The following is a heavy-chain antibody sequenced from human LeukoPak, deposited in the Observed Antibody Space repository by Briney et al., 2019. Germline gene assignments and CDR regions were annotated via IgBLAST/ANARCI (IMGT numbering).Heavy chain of an antibody. CDR3: AKGLCSGGSCYPYYFDY. CDR1: GFTFSSFA. CDR2: VRDSGRST. D-gene: IGHD2-15*01. J-gene: IGHJ4*02. V-gene: IGHV3-23*01. Sequence: GGSLRLSCAASGFTFSSFAMSWVRQAPGKGLEWVSAVRDSGRSTYYADSVKGRFTISRDNSKNTLYPQLNSLRAEDTAVYYCAKGLCSGGSCYPYYFDYWGQGTLVTVSS.